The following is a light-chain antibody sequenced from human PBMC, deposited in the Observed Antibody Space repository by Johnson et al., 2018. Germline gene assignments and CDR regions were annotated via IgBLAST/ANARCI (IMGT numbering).Light chain of an antibody. CDR1: SSNIGNNY. J-gene: IGLJ1*01. CDR2: ENN. CDR3: GTWDSSLGAGNV. Sequence: QSVLTQPPSVSAAPGQKVTISCSGSSSNIGNNYVSWYQQLPGTAPKLLIYENNKRPSGIPDRFSGSKSGTSATLGINGLQTGDQADYYCGTWDSSLGAGNVFGTGTKFTCL. V-gene: IGLV1-51*02.